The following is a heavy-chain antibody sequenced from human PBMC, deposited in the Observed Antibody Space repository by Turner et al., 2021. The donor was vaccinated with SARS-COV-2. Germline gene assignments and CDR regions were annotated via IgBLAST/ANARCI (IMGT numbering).Heavy chain of an antibody. J-gene: IGHJ6*02. CDR3: ARGHVPAASNFYYYYYYGMDV. CDR2: IYSVGST. V-gene: IGHV3-66*01. D-gene: IGHD2-2*01. Sequence: EVQLVESGGGLVQPGGSLRLSCAASGFTVSSNYMSWVRQAPGKGLEWVSVIYSVGSTYYADSVKGRFTISRDNSKNTLYLQMNSLRAEDTAVYYCARGHVPAASNFYYYYYYGMDVWGQGTTVTVSS. CDR1: GFTVSSNY.